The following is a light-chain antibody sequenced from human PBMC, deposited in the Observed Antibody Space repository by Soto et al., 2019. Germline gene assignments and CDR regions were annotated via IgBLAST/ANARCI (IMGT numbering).Light chain of an antibody. Sequence: DIQMTQSPSSLSASVGDRVTITCRASQDISNYLAWFQQKPGRPPKSLIYAASSLLGGVPSKYSASGSRTDLTLTNTSLQPEEFATYFCQQDNTYPFTFGPGTKVDIK. CDR1: QDISNY. CDR3: QQDNTYPFT. CDR2: AAS. J-gene: IGKJ3*01. V-gene: IGKV1-16*02.